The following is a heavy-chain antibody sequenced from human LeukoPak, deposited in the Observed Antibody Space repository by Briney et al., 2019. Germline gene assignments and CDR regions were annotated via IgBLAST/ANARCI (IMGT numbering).Heavy chain of an antibody. CDR3: ARGASVVAGSDDVFDI. V-gene: IGHV3-21*01. D-gene: IGHD6-19*01. CDR1: AFTFSNYG. CDR2: ISTSSSYI. Sequence: GGSLRLSCAASAFTFSNYGMSWVRQAPGKGLEWVSSISTSSSYIYYADSVKGRFTISRDNAKKSLYLQMNSLRADDTAVYYCARGASVVAGSDDVFDIWGQGTMVTVSS. J-gene: IGHJ3*02.